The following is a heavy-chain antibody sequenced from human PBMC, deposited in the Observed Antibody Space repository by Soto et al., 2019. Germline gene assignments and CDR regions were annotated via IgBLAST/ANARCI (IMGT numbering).Heavy chain of an antibody. D-gene: IGHD2-15*01. Sequence: ASVKVSCKASGYTFTSYGISWVRQAPGQGLEWMGWISAYNGNTNYAQKLQGRVTMTTDTSTSTAYMELRSLRSDDTAVYYCARSSENGGNPISDYYYGMDVWGQGTTVTVSS. V-gene: IGHV1-18*01. CDR1: GYTFTSYG. CDR3: ARSSENGGNPISDYYYGMDV. J-gene: IGHJ6*02. CDR2: ISAYNGNT.